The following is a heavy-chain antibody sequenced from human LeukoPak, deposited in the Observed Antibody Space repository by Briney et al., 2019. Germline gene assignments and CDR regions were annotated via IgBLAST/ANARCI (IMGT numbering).Heavy chain of an antibody. CDR1: GFTFSSYE. V-gene: IGHV3-48*03. D-gene: IGHD3-22*01. CDR2: ISSSGSTI. J-gene: IGHJ4*02. Sequence: GGSLRLSCAASGFTFSSYEMNWVRQAPGKGLEWVSYISSSGSTIYYADSVKGRFTISRDNAKNSLYLQMNSLRAEDTAVYYCARDAEVGYFDSSNYDYWGQGTLVTVSS. CDR3: ARDAEVGYFDSSNYDY.